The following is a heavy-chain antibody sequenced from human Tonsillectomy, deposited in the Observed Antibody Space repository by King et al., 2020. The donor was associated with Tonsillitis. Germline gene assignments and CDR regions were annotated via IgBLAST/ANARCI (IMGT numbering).Heavy chain of an antibody. Sequence: VQLVQSGGGLVKPGGSLRLSCAASGFIFSNAWMSWVRQAPGKGLEWVGRIASKTDGGTTDYAAPVKGRFIISRDDSKNTLYLQMIGLKTEDTAVYYCTTDGEGWLQSPSDAFDIWGQGTMVTVSS. CDR3: TTDGEGWLQSPSDAFDI. CDR2: IASKTDGGTT. V-gene: IGHV3-15*04. CDR1: GFIFSNAW. J-gene: IGHJ3*02. D-gene: IGHD5-24*01.